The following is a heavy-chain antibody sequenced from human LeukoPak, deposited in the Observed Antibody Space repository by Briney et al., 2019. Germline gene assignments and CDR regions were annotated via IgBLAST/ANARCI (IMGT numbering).Heavy chain of an antibody. D-gene: IGHD1-26*01. Sequence: PGGSLRLSCAASGFTFSSYAMNWVRQAPGKGLEWVSGISGSGSNTYYADSVMGRFTISRDNSKNTLYLQMNSLRAEDTAVYYCAKDVLSGTYYYFDQWRHGTLVTVSS. CDR1: GFTFSSYA. J-gene: IGHJ4*01. V-gene: IGHV3-23*01. CDR2: ISGSGSNT. CDR3: AKDVLSGTYYYFDQ.